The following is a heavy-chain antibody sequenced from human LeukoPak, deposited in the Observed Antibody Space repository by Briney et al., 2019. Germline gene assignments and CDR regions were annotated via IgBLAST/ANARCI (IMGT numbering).Heavy chain of an antibody. CDR3: AKDHRSYSTGPDY. CDR1: GFTFSNYA. J-gene: IGHJ4*02. D-gene: IGHD4-17*01. V-gene: IGHV3-30*18. Sequence: GGFLRLSCAASGFTFSNYAMHWVRQAPGKGLEWVAVISYDGSNKDYADSVKGRFTIYRDNSKNTLYLQMNSLRAEDTAVYYCAKDHRSYSTGPDYWGQGALVTVSS. CDR2: ISYDGSNK.